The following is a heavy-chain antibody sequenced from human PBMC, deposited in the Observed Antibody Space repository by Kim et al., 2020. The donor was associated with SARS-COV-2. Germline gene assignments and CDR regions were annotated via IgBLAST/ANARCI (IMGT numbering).Heavy chain of an antibody. D-gene: IGHD3-16*01. V-gene: IGHV3-30*02. Sequence: GRVTIAGDNSKNTLYLQMNSLRPEDTAVYYCAKDKSFCRITFAEESGGMDVWGQGTTVTVSS. J-gene: IGHJ6*02. CDR3: AKDKSFCRITFAEESGGMDV.